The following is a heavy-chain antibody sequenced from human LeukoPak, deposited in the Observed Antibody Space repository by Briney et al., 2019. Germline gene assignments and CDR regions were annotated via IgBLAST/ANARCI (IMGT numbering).Heavy chain of an antibody. Sequence: GASVKVSCKVSGYTLTELSMHWVRQAPGKGLEWMGGFDPEDGETIYAQKFQGRVTMTEDTSTDTAYMELSSLRSEDTAVYYCATRERFLEWLPFDYWGQGTLVTVSS. J-gene: IGHJ4*02. V-gene: IGHV1-24*01. CDR3: ATRERFLEWLPFDY. CDR1: GYTLTELS. D-gene: IGHD3-3*01. CDR2: FDPEDGET.